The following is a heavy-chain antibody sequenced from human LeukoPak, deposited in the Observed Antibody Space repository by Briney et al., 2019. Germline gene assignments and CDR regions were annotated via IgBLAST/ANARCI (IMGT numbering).Heavy chain of an antibody. CDR1: GGSISSSSYY. CDR2: IYYSGST. CDR3: ARRRRRGIQLFDY. Sequence: SSETLSLTCTVSGGSISSSSYYWGWIRQPPGRGLEWIGSIYYSGSTYYNPSLKSRVTISVDTSKNQFSLKLSSVTAADTAVYYCARRRRRGIQLFDYWGQGTLVTVSS. D-gene: IGHD5-18*01. V-gene: IGHV4-39*01. J-gene: IGHJ4*02.